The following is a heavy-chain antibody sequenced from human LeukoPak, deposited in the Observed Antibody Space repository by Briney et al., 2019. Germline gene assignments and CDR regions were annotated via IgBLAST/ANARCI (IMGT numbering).Heavy chain of an antibody. D-gene: IGHD3-3*01. CDR3: AKDLGVVFTLPGY. CDR2: IRYDGSNK. V-gene: IGHV3-30*02. CDR1: GFTFSSYG. Sequence: GGSLRLSCAASGFTFSSYGMHWVRQAPGKGLEWVAFIRYDGSNKYYADSVKGRFTISRDNSKNTLYLQMNSLRAEDTAVYYCAKDLGVVFTLPGYWGQGTLVTVSS. J-gene: IGHJ4*02.